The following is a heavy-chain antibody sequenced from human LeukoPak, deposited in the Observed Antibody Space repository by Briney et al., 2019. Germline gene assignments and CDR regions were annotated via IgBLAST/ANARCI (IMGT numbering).Heavy chain of an antibody. D-gene: IGHD6-19*01. Sequence: GASVKVSCKASGYTFTSYYMHWVRQAPGQGLEWMGIINPSGGSTSYAQKFQGRVTMTRDTSTSTVYMELSSLRSEDTAVYYCVRDVRIAVAGRDNWFDPWGQGTLVTVSS. V-gene: IGHV1-46*01. CDR3: VRDVRIAVAGRDNWFDP. J-gene: IGHJ5*02. CDR2: INPSGGST. CDR1: GYTFTSYY.